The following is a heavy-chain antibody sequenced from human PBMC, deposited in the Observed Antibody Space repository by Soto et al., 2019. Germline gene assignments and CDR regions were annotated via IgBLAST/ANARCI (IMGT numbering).Heavy chain of an antibody. D-gene: IGHD2-21*02. J-gene: IGHJ5*02. CDR3: AREIVTAGGNNYFDP. Sequence: QVQLQESGPRLVKPSGSLSLTCGVSGGTVASSHWWGWVRQSPVGGLEWIGNVYHTGDTNFNPSLQSRVTISVDKSNNKFSLRLNSLTAADTAVYFCAREIVTAGGNNYFDPWGPGTLVTVSS. CDR2: VYHTGDT. V-gene: IGHV4-4*02. CDR1: GGTVASSHW.